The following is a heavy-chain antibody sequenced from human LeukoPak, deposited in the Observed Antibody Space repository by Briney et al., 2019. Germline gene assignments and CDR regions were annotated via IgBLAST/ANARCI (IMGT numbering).Heavy chain of an antibody. CDR1: GFTFSTYW. V-gene: IGHV3-7*01. CDR2: IKQDGSEK. J-gene: IGHJ4*02. CDR3: ARVLDTAMAAFDY. D-gene: IGHD5-18*01. Sequence: GGSLRLSCAASGFTFSTYWMTWVRQAPGKGLEWVANIKQDGSEKYFLDSVKGRFTISRDNANNSLYLQMNSLRAEDTAVYYCARVLDTAMAAFDYWGQGTLVTVSS.